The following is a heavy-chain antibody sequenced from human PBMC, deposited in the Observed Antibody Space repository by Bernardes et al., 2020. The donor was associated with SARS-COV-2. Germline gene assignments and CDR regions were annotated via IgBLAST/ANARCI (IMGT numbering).Heavy chain of an antibody. CDR2: ISSSSSDT. CDR1: GFIFRDYY. Sequence: GGSLRLSCAASGFIFRDYYMSWIRQAPGKGLEWISYISSSSSDTNYAYSVKGRFTISRDITKNSLYLQMNSLTDEDSAVYYCSREAYDVLTHQGGGRYGMDVWGQGTTVTVSS. D-gene: IGHD3-3*01. V-gene: IGHV3-11*06. J-gene: IGHJ6*02. CDR3: SREAYDVLTHQGGGRYGMDV.